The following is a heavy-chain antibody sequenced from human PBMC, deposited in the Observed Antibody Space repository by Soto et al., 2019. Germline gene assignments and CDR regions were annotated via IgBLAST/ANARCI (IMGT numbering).Heavy chain of an antibody. CDR1: GFTFSNYA. Sequence: EVQLLESGGGLVQPGGSLRLSCAASGFTFSNYAVTWVRQAPGKGLEWVSTIIGSGGSTYYADSVKGRFTISRDNSKNTLYLQMNSLRAEATAVYYCAKDQGSSWSEIDYWGQGTLVTVSS. V-gene: IGHV3-23*01. CDR3: AKDQGSSWSEIDY. J-gene: IGHJ4*02. D-gene: IGHD6-13*01. CDR2: IIGSGGST.